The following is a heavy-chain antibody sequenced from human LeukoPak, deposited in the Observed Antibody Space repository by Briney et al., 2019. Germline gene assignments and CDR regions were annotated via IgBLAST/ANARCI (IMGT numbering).Heavy chain of an antibody. D-gene: IGHD7-27*01. J-gene: IGHJ4*02. V-gene: IGHV4-38-2*02. CDR3: ARAWGLDY. CDR1: GYSISSGYY. Sequence: SETLSLTCTVSGYSISSGYYWGWIRQPPGKGLEWIGSIYHSGSTYYNPSLKSRVTISVDTSKNQFSLKLSSVTAADTAVYYCARAWGLDYWGQGTLVTVSS. CDR2: IYHSGST.